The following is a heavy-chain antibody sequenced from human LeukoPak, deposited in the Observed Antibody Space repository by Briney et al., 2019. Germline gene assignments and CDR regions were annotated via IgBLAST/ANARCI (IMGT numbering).Heavy chain of an antibody. CDR3: ARAEQITIFGVVTRYYYGMDV. D-gene: IGHD3-3*01. CDR1: GYTFTGYY. V-gene: IGHV1-2*02. J-gene: IGHJ6*02. Sequence: ASVKVSCKASGYTFTGYYMHWVRQAPGQGLEWMGWINPNSGGTNYAQKFQGRVTMTRDTSISTAYMELSRLRSDDTAVYYCARAEQITIFGVVTRYYYGMDVWGQGTTVTVSS. CDR2: INPNSGGT.